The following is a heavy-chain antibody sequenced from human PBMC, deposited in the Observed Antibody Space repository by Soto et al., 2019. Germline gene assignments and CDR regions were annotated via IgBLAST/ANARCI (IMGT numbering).Heavy chain of an antibody. CDR2: INPGGIT. Sequence: SETLSLTCGVYGGSLSGYYWSWIRQSPGKGLEWIGEINPGGITNYNPSLKSRVSMSVDKSKNQFSLHLTSVTAADTAVYYCARLQFGEGFDYWGQGALVTVSS. D-gene: IGHD3-10*01. CDR1: GGSLSGYY. V-gene: IGHV4-34*01. CDR3: ARLQFGEGFDY. J-gene: IGHJ4*02.